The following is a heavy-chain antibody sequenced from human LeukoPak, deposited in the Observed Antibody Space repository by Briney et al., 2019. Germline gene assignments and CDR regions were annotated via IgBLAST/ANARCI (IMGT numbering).Heavy chain of an antibody. V-gene: IGHV4-34*01. CDR3: ARGIRYFDWSESHWYFDL. CDR1: GGSFSGYY. D-gene: IGHD3-9*01. CDR2: INHSGST. J-gene: IGHJ2*01. Sequence: SETLSLTCAVYGGSFSGYYWSWIRQPPGKGLEWIGEINHSGSTNYNPSLKSRVTISVDTSKNQFSLKLSSVTAADTAVYYCARGIRYFDWSESHWYFDLWGRGTLVTVSS.